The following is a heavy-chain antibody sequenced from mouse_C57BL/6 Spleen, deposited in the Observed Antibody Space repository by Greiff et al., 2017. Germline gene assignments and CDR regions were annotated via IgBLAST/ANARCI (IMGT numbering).Heavy chain of an antibody. Sequence: EVKVVESGGDLVKPGGSLKLSCAASGFTFSSYGMSWVRQTPDKRLEWVATISSGGSYTYYPDSVKGRFTISRDNAKNTLYLQMSSLKSEDTAMYDCARRDYDGSAFDYWGQGTTLTVSS. CDR2: ISSGGSYT. J-gene: IGHJ2*01. CDR3: ARRDYDGSAFDY. D-gene: IGHD1-1*01. V-gene: IGHV5-6*02. CDR1: GFTFSSYG.